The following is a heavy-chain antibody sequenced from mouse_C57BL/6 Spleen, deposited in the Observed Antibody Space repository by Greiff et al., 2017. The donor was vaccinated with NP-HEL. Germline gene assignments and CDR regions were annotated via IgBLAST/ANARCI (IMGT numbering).Heavy chain of an antibody. CDR2: IYPGNGDT. Sequence: QVQLQQSGAELVRPGASVKMSCKASGYTFTSYYMHWVKQTPRQGLEWIGAIYPGNGDTSYNQKFKGKATLTVDKSSSTASMQLSSLTTEDSAVYFCASSSLRRGYYYAMDYWGQGTSVTVSS. V-gene: IGHV1-12*01. CDR3: ASSSLRRGYYYAMDY. CDR1: GYTFTSYY. D-gene: IGHD2-12*01. J-gene: IGHJ4*01.